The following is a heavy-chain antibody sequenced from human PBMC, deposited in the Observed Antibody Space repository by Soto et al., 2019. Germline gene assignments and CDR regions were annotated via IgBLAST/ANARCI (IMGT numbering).Heavy chain of an antibody. J-gene: IGHJ4*02. CDR2: MNPNNGNT. Sequence: QVQLVQSGAEVKKPGASVKVSCEASGHTSNNYEINWVRQATGQGLEWMGWMNPNNGNTGYAQKFQGRVTMTRNTSTSTAYMELRSLRSDDTAIYYRTTTNWRWLPRFWGQGTLVTVSS. CDR3: TTTNWRWLPRF. D-gene: IGHD7-27*01. V-gene: IGHV1-8*01. CDR1: GHTSNNYE.